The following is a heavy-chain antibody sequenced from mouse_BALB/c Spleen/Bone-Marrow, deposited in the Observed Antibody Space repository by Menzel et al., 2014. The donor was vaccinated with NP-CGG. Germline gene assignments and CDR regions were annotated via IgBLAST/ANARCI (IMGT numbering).Heavy chain of an antibody. V-gene: IGHV5-6*01. CDR3: ARRGNWDGRAAKDY. CDR1: GFTFSSYG. Sequence: EVQLVESGGDLVKPGGSLKLSCAASGFTFSSYGMSWVRQTPDKRLEWVATINSGGVNTYYIDSVKGRFTISRDNAKNTLYLQMSSLKSEDTAMYHCARRGNWDGRAAKDYWGQGTSVTVSS. D-gene: IGHD4-1*01. CDR2: INSGGVNT. J-gene: IGHJ4*01.